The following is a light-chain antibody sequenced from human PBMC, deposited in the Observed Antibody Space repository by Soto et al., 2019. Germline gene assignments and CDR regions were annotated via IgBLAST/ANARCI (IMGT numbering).Light chain of an antibody. Sequence: DIVMTQSPGTLSLSPGERATLSCRASQSVSSSYLAWYQQKPGQAPRLLIYGASSRATGLPDRFSGGGSGTDFTLTISRLEPEDFGVYYCQHYQTFLPLTFGGGTKVDIK. CDR3: QHYQTFLPLT. V-gene: IGKV3-20*01. J-gene: IGKJ4*01. CDR1: QSVSSSY. CDR2: GAS.